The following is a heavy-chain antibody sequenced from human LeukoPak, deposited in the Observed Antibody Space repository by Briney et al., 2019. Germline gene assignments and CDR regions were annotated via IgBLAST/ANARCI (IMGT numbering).Heavy chain of an antibody. V-gene: IGHV4-31*03. CDR1: GGSISSGGYY. CDR2: IYYSGST. Sequence: SETLSLTCTVSGGSISSGGYYWSWIRQHPGKGLEWIGYIYYSGSTYYNPSLKSRVTISVDTSKNQYSLKLSSVTAADTAVYYCARAGEMATIRRECDYWGQGTLVTVSS. CDR3: ARAGEMATIRRECDY. J-gene: IGHJ4*02. D-gene: IGHD5-24*01.